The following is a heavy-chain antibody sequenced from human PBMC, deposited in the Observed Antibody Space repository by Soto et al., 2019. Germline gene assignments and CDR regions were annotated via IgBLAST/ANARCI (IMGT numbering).Heavy chain of an antibody. CDR2: IYYSGST. Sequence: PSETLSLTCTVSGGSISSGDYYWSWIRQLPGKGLEWIGYIYYSGSTYYNPSLKSRVTISVDTSKNQFSLKLSSVTAADTAVYYCARDRRGYSYGQFEYFDYWGQGTLVTVSS. CDR3: ARDRRGYSYGQFEYFDY. V-gene: IGHV4-30-4*01. D-gene: IGHD5-18*01. J-gene: IGHJ4*02. CDR1: GGSISSGDYY.